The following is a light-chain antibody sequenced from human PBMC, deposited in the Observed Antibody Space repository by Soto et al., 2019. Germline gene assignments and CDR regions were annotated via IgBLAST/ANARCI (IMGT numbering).Light chain of an antibody. CDR2: EVS. V-gene: IGLV2-14*02. CDR3: RSYSTGHPHVV. Sequence: QSALTQPASVSGSPGQSITMSCTGTSSDVGSYNLVSWYQQHPGKAPKLVIYEVSNRPSGVSNRFSGSKSCYTASLAISRLQAADEAAYYCRSYSTGHPHVVFGGGTPVTVL. CDR1: SSDVGSYNL. J-gene: IGLJ2*01.